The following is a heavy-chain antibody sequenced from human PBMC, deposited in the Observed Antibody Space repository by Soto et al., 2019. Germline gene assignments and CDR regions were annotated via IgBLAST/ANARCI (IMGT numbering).Heavy chain of an antibody. V-gene: IGHV3-33*01. CDR3: ARDGLGGFDY. D-gene: IGHD3-16*01. CDR1: GCTLSSYG. J-gene: IGHJ4*02. CDR2: IWYDGSNK. Sequence: QVQLVESGGGVVQPGRSLRLSCAASGCTLSSYGMHWVRQAPGKGLEWVAVIWYDGSNKYYADSVKGRFTISRDNSKNTLYLQMNSLRAEDTAVYYCARDGLGGFDYWGQGTLVTVSS.